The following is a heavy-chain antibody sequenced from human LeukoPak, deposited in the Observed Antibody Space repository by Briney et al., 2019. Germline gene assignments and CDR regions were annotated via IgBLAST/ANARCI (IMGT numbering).Heavy chain of an antibody. J-gene: IGHJ3*02. V-gene: IGHV3-64D*06. CDR1: EFTFSSYA. D-gene: IGHD2-2*01. CDR2: ISSNGGST. Sequence: GGSLRLSCSASEFTFSSYAMHWVRQAPGKGLEYVSAISSNGGSTYYADSVKGRFTISRDNSKNTLYLQMSSLRAEDTAVYYCVKGRAGVVVPAAIDAFDIWGQGTMVTVSS. CDR3: VKGRAGVVVPAAIDAFDI.